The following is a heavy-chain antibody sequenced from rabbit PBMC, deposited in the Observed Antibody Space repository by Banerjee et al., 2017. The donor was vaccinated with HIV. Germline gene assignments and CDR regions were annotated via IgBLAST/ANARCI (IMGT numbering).Heavy chain of an antibody. D-gene: IGHD5-1*01. CDR2: IYPDYGTT. CDR3: ARVTGYGSTSDHPTRLDL. V-gene: IGHV1S47*01. CDR1: GIDFSTYG. Sequence: QEQLVESGGGLVTLGGSLKLSCKASGIDFSTYGISWVRQAPGKGLEWIAYIYPDYGTTDYATWVNGRFTSSLDNAPNTVFLRMTSLTAADTATDFSARVTGYGSTSDHPTRLDLWGPGTLVTVS. J-gene: IGHJ6*01.